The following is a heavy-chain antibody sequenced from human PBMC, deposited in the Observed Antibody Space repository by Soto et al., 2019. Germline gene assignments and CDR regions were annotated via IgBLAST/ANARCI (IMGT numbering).Heavy chain of an antibody. Sequence: EVQLVESGGGLVKPGGSLRLSCAASGFTFSSYSTNWVRQAPGKGLVWVSSISSSSSYIYYADSVKGRFTSSRENAKNSLYLQITILTAEDTAVYYWARDVVVVPAAIHWFDPWGQGTLVTVSS. V-gene: IGHV3-21*01. J-gene: IGHJ5*02. CDR3: ARDVVVVPAAIHWFDP. D-gene: IGHD2-2*01. CDR2: ISSSSSYI. CDR1: GFTFSSYS.